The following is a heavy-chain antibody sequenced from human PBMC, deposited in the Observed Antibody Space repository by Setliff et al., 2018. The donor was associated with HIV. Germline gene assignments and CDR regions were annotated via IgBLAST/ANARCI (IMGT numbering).Heavy chain of an antibody. V-gene: IGHV4-34*01. D-gene: IGHD3-3*01. J-gene: IGHJ6*04. CDR3: ARTITTFGVIGRGGRMDV. Sequence: SETLSLTCAVYGRSFSGYSWTWIRQSPGKGLEWIGEMNHSEHYYNPTLKSRVTISMDTSKNQFSLELSSVTAADTALYYCARTITTFGVIGRGGRMDVWGKGTTVTVSS. CDR1: GRSFSGYS. CDR2: MNHSEH.